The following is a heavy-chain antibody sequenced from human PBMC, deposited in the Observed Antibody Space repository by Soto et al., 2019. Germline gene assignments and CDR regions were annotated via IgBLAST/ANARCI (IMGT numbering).Heavy chain of an antibody. CDR1: GYTFTGYY. J-gene: IGHJ6*02. D-gene: IGHD3-3*01. CDR3: ARDRTGSDFWSGYYRHGDYYYGLAV. V-gene: IGHV1-2*04. CDR2: INPNSGGT. Sequence: GASVKVSCKASGYTFTGYYMHWVRQAPGQGLEWMGWINPNSGGTNYAQKFQGWVTMTRDTSISTAYMELSRLRSDDTAVYYCARDRTGSDFWSGYYRHGDYYYGLAVWGRRSTVIGSS.